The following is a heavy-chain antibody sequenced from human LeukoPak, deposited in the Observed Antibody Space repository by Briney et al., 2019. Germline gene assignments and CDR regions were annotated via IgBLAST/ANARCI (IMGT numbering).Heavy chain of an antibody. J-gene: IGHJ6*03. CDR3: ARDNGGTAMAYYYYYYMDV. V-gene: IGHV1-58*02. D-gene: IGHD5-18*01. CDR1: GFTFTSSA. Sequence: GASVKVSCKASGFTFTSSAMQWVRQARGQRLEWIGWIVVGSGNTNYAQKFQERVTITRDMSTSTTYMELSSLRSEDTAVYYCARDNGGTAMAYYYYYYMDVWGKGTTVTISS. CDR2: IVVGSGNT.